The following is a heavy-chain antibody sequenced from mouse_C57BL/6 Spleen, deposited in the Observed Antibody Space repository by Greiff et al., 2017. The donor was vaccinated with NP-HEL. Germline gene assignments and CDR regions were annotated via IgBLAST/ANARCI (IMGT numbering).Heavy chain of an antibody. CDR2: IYPSDSET. V-gene: IGHV1-61*01. Sequence: QVQLQQPGAELVRPGSSVKLSCKASGYTFTSYWMDWVKQRPGQGLEWIGNIYPSDSETHYNQKFKDKATLTVDKSSSTAYMQLSSLTSEDSAVYYCAIITTVVADAMDYWGQGTSVTVSS. D-gene: IGHD1-1*01. J-gene: IGHJ4*01. CDR3: AIITTVVADAMDY. CDR1: GYTFTSYW.